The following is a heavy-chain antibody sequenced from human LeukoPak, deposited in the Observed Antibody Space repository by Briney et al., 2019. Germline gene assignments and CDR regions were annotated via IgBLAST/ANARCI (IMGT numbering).Heavy chain of an antibody. V-gene: IGHV3-7*01. D-gene: IGHD2-21*01. CDR2: INHNGNVN. CDR3: ARYLFSDFYFDH. Sequence: GGSLRLSCAASGFTFSSYWMNWARQAPGKGLEWVASINHNGNVNYYVDSVKGRFTISRDNSKNTLNLQMTSLKTEDTAVYFCARYLFSDFYFDHWGQGTLVTVSS. J-gene: IGHJ4*02. CDR1: GFTFSSYW.